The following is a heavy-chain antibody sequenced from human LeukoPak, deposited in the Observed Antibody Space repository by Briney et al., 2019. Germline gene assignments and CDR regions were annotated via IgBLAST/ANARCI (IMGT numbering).Heavy chain of an antibody. CDR1: GFTFSSYA. V-gene: IGHV3-30-3*01. J-gene: IGHJ5*02. CDR2: ISYDGSNK. Sequence: PGGSLRLSRAASGFTFSSYAMHWVRQAPGKGLEWVAVISYDGSNKYYADSVKGRFTISRDNSKNTLYLQMNSLRAEDTAVYYCARDSNGDYGGGFDPWGQGTLVTVSS. D-gene: IGHD4-17*01. CDR3: ARDSNGDYGGGFDP.